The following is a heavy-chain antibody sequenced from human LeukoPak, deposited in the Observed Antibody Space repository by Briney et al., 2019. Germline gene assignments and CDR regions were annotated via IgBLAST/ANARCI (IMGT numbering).Heavy chain of an antibody. V-gene: IGHV1-2*02. CDR2: INPNSGGT. D-gene: IGHD2-2*01. J-gene: IGHJ1*01. CDR1: GYTFTGYY. Sequence: ASVKVSCKASGYTFTGYYMHWVRQAPGQGLEWMGWINPNSGGTNYAQKFQGRVTMTRDTSISTAYMELSRLRSDDTAVYYCARGRYCSSTSCYFGYVHFQHWGQGTLVTVSS. CDR3: ARGRYCSSTSCYFGYVHFQH.